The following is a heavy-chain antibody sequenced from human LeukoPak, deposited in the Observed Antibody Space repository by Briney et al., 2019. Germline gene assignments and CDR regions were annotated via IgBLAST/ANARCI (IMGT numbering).Heavy chain of an antibody. CDR1: GFTFSSYS. CDR3: AREPLVATNY. D-gene: IGHD5-12*01. Sequence: GGSLRLSCAASGFTFSSYSMKWVRQAPGKGLEWVSSISSSSSYIYYADSVKGRFTISRDNAKNSLYLQMNSLRAEDTAVYYCAREPLVATNYWGQGTLVTVSS. V-gene: IGHV3-21*01. J-gene: IGHJ4*02. CDR2: ISSSSSYI.